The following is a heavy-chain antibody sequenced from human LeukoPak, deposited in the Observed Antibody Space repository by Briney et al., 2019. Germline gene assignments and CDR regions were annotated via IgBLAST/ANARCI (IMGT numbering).Heavy chain of an antibody. V-gene: IGHV1-24*01. CDR1: GYTLTELS. J-gene: IGHJ4*02. D-gene: IGHD6-19*01. CDR2: FDPEDGET. CDR3: ATDLSLQKQWLVFDY. Sequence: ASVKVSCKVSGYTLTELSMHWVRQAPGKGLERMGGFDPEDGETIYAQKFQGRVTMTEDTSTDTAYMELSSLRSEDTAVYYCATDLSLQKQWLVFDYWGQGTLVTVSS.